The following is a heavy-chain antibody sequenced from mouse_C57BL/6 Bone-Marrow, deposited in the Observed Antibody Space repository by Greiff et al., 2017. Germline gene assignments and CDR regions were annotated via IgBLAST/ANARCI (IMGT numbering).Heavy chain of an antibody. D-gene: IGHD2-4*01. Sequence: EVKLVESGGGLVKPGGSLKLSCAASGFTFSSYAMSWVRQTPEKRLEWVATISDGGSYTYYPDNVKGRFTISRDNAKNNLYLQMSHLKSEDTAMYYCARGGRYDYLYAMDYWGQGTSVTVSS. CDR2: ISDGGSYT. CDR3: ARGGRYDYLYAMDY. CDR1: GFTFSSYA. J-gene: IGHJ4*01. V-gene: IGHV5-4*03.